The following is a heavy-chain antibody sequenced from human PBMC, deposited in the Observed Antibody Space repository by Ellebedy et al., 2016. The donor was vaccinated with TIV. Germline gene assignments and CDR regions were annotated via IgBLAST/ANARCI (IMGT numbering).Heavy chain of an antibody. CDR3: ARDRRRGVGWFDP. V-gene: IGHV3-30-3*01. J-gene: IGHJ5*02. D-gene: IGHD3-16*01. Sequence: GGSLRLSXAASGFTFSSYAMHWVRQAPGKGLEWVAVISYDGSNKYYADSVKGRFTISRDNSKNTLYLQMNSLRAEDTAVYYCARDRRRGVGWFDPWGQGTLVTVSS. CDR1: GFTFSSYA. CDR2: ISYDGSNK.